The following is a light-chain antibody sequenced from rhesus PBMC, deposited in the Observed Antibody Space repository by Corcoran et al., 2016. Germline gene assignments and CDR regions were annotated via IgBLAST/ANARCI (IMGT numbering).Light chain of an antibody. J-gene: IGKJ2*01. CDR3: QQYSSSPYS. Sequence: DIQMTQSPSSLSASVGDTVTITCRASQSISSGLAWYQQKPGKAPKLLIYKASSLQSGVPSRVSGSGSGTDFTLTISRLQSEDFATYYCQQYSSSPYSFGQGTKVEIK. CDR1: QSISSG. CDR2: KAS. V-gene: IGKV1-22*01.